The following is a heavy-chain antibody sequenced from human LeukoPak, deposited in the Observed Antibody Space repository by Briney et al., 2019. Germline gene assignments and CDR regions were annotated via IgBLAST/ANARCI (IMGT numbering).Heavy chain of an antibody. Sequence: ASVKVSCKASGYTFTTYDITWVRQAAGQGLEWMGWMNPDSSNTGYAQKFQGRVTMTRNTSISTAYMELSSLRSEDTAVYYCARGQGLLWFREFYYYYYMDVWGKGTTVTVSS. CDR3: ARGQGLLWFREFYYYYYMDV. V-gene: IGHV1-8*01. CDR2: MNPDSSNT. D-gene: IGHD3-10*01. CDR1: GYTFTTYD. J-gene: IGHJ6*03.